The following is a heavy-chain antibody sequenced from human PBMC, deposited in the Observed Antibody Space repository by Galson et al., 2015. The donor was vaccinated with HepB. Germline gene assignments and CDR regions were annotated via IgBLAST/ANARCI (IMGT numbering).Heavy chain of an antibody. CDR3: ARDHGDEDNWFDP. J-gene: IGHJ5*02. CDR2: INPSGGGT. CDR1: GYTFTSYY. Sequence: SVKVSCKASGYTFTSYYMHWVRQAPGQGLEWMGIINPSGGGTSYAQKFQGRVTMTRDTSTSTVYMELSSLRSEDTAVYYCARDHGDEDNWFDPWGQGTLVTVSS. V-gene: IGHV1-46*03. D-gene: IGHD4-17*01.